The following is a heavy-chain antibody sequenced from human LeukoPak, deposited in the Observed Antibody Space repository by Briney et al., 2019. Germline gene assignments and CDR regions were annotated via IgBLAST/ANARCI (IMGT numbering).Heavy chain of an antibody. J-gene: IGHJ4*02. CDR1: GFTFDDYA. Sequence: GRSLRLSCAASGFTFDDYAMHWVRQAPGKGLEWVSGISWNSGSIGYADSVKGRFTISRDNAKNSLYLQMNSLRAEDTALYYCTKSYYGDYVGEFDYWGQGTLVTVSS. CDR2: ISWNSGSI. V-gene: IGHV3-9*01. CDR3: TKSYYGDYVGEFDY. D-gene: IGHD4-17*01.